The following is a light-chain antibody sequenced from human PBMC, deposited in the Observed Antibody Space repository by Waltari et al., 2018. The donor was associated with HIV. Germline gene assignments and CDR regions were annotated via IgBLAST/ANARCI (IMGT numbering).Light chain of an antibody. CDR2: GNS. CDR1: RPNIGSNYD. CDR3: QSYDSSLSAWV. J-gene: IGLJ3*02. V-gene: IGLV1-40*01. Sequence: QSVLTQPPSVSGAPGQRVTISCTGSRPNIGSNYDVHWYQHLPGTAPKLLIFGNSKRPSGVPDRFSGSNSGTSASLAITGLQADDEADYYCQSYDSSLSAWVFGGGTRLTVL.